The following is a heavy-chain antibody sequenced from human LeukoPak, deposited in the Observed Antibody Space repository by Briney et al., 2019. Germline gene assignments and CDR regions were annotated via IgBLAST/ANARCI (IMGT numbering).Heavy chain of an antibody. Sequence: PGGSLSLSCAASGFTFRNYAMSRVRQAPAKGLEWASAISGSGGSTYYADSVKGRFTISRDNSKNTLYLQMNSLRAEDTAVYYCAKTGILTGYYESWGQGTLVTVSS. V-gene: IGHV3-23*01. CDR1: GFTFRNYA. J-gene: IGHJ5*02. CDR2: ISGSGGST. D-gene: IGHD3-9*01. CDR3: AKTGILTGYYES.